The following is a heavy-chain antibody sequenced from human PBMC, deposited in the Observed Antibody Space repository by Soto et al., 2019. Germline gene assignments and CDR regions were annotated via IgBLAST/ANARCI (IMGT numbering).Heavy chain of an antibody. D-gene: IGHD6-19*01. Sequence: GALRLSCVGSGFTFRTSGMHWVRQAPGKGLEWVAVALNDGSSKFYADSVKGRFTISRDDSKNTLYLEMNRLRAEDTAVYYCVKDVGIAVALDSWGPGTLVTVSS. CDR3: VKDVGIAVALDS. CDR1: GFTFRTSG. V-gene: IGHV3-30*02. J-gene: IGHJ4*02. CDR2: ALNDGSSK.